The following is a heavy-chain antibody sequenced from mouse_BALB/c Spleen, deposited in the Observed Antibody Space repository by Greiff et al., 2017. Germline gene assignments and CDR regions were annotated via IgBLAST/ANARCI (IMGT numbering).Heavy chain of an antibody. CDR3: ARDTTVVPYWYFDV. D-gene: IGHD1-1*01. J-gene: IGHJ1*01. CDR2: IYPYNGGT. Sequence: VQLKQSGPELVKPGASVKISCKASGYTFTDYNMHWVKQSHGKSLEWIGYIYPYNGGTGYNQKFKSKATLTVDNSSSTAYMELRSLTSEDSAVYYCARDTTVVPYWYFDVWGAGTTVTVSS. V-gene: IGHV1S29*02. CDR1: GYTFTDYN.